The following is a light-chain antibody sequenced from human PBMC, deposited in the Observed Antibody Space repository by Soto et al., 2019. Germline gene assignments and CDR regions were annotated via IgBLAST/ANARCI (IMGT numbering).Light chain of an antibody. CDR3: AAWDDSLSGVL. J-gene: IGLJ2*01. V-gene: IGLV1-47*01. CDR1: RSNIGSNY. Sequence: QSVLTQPPSASGTPGQRVTISCSGSRSNIGSNYVYWYQQLPGTAPKLLIYRNNQRPSGGPDRFSGSKSGTSASLAISGLRSEDEVDYYCAAWDDSLSGVLFGGGTKLTVL. CDR2: RNN.